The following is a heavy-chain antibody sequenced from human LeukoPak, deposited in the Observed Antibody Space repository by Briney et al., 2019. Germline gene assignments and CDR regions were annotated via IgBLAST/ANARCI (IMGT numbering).Heavy chain of an antibody. CDR1: GFTFSSYA. Sequence: GGSLRLSCAASGFTFSSYAMSWVRQAPGKGLEWVSFIGGSGSDTYYADSVKSRFTISRDNSKNTLYLQMNSLRVEDTAVYYCARGGGWGDAVDIWGQGTVVTVSS. CDR3: ARGGGWGDAVDI. J-gene: IGHJ3*02. V-gene: IGHV3-23*01. D-gene: IGHD3-16*01. CDR2: IGGSGSDT.